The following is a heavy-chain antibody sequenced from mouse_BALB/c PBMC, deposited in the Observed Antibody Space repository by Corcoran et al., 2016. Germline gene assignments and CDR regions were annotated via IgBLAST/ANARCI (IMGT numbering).Heavy chain of an antibody. D-gene: IGHD3-2*01. CDR1: GYSITSGSY. CDR2: ISYDGSN. CDR3: AETARATSWFAY. J-gene: IGHJ3*01. Sequence: DVQLQESGPGLVKPSQSLSLTCSVTGYSITSGSYWNWIRQFPGNKLEWMGYISYDGSNNYNPSLKNRISITRDTSKNQFFLKLNSVTTEDTATYYCAETARATSWFAYWGQGTLVTVSA. V-gene: IGHV3-6*02.